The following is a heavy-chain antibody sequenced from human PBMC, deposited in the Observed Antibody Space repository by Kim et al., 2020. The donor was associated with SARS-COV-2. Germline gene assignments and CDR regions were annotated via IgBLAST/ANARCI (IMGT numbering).Heavy chain of an antibody. D-gene: IGHD2-15*01. CDR2: INPNSGGT. Sequence: ASVKVSCKASGYTFTGYYMHWVRQAPGQGLEWMGWINPNSGGTNYAQKFQGRVTMTRDTSISTAYMELSRLRSDDTAVYYCARDHHPKIVVVVAATRRGQMDVWGQGTTVTVSS. J-gene: IGHJ6*02. V-gene: IGHV1-2*02. CDR3: ARDHHPKIVVVVAATRRGQMDV. CDR1: GYTFTGYY.